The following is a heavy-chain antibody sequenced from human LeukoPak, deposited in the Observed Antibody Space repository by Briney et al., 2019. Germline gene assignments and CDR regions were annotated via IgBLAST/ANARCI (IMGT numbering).Heavy chain of an antibody. Sequence: PSETLSPTCTVSGGSISSYYWSWIRQPAGKGLEWIGRIYTSGSTNYNPSLKSRVTMSVDTPKNQFSLNLTSVTAADTAVYYCARDRTYGGNSGFDYWGRGTLVTVSS. V-gene: IGHV4-4*07. J-gene: IGHJ4*02. CDR2: IYTSGST. CDR1: GGSISSYY. CDR3: ARDRTYGGNSGFDY. D-gene: IGHD4-23*01.